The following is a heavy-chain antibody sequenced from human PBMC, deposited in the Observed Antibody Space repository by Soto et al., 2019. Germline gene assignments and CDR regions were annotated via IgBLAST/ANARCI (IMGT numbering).Heavy chain of an antibody. CDR3: SREREDEGCGDFDI. D-gene: IGHD3-10*01. CDR1: GFSISSGYH. Sequence: PSETLSLTCAVSGFSISSGYHWGWIRQPPGKGLEGIGYIYHSGSTYYNPSFKSRVTISVDTSKNQFALKLSSVTAADTAVYYCSREREDEGCGDFDIWARGSLVTVS. CDR2: IYHSGST. J-gene: IGHJ3*02. V-gene: IGHV4-38-2*01.